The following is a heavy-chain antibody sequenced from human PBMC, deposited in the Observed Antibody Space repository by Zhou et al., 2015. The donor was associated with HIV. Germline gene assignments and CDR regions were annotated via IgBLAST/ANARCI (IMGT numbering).Heavy chain of an antibody. CDR1: GGTFSSYA. J-gene: IGHJ4*02. V-gene: IGHV1-69*12. Sequence: QVQLVQSGAEVKKPGSSVKVSCKASGGTFSSYAISWVRQAPGQGLEWMGGIIPIFGTANYAQKFQGRVTITADESTSTAYMELSSLRSEDTAVYYCARRPPGLPYDSSGYYEDYWGQGTLVTVSS. CDR2: IIPIFGTA. CDR3: ARRPPGLPYDSSGYYEDY. D-gene: IGHD3-22*01.